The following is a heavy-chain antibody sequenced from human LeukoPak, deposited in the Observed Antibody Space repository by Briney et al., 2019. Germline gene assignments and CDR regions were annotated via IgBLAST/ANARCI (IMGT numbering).Heavy chain of an antibody. CDR2: ISAYNGNT. CDR3: ARGGYDILTGPNWFDP. J-gene: IGHJ5*02. V-gene: IGHV1-18*01. CDR1: GYTFTSYG. D-gene: IGHD3-9*01. Sequence: GASVKVSCKASGYTFTSYGISWVRQAPGQGLEWMGWISAYNGNTNYAQKLQGRVTMTTDTSTSTAYMELRSLRSDDTAVYYCARGGYDILTGPNWFDPWGQGTLVTVSS.